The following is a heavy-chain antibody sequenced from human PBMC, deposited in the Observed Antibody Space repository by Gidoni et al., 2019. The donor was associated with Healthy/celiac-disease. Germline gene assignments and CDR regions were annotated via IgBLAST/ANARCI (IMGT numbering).Heavy chain of an antibody. J-gene: IGHJ3*02. CDR3: AKDQQYCSGGSCYRGTIDAFDI. CDR1: GFTFSSYA. CDR2: MSGRGGST. Sequence: EVQLLESGGGLVQPGGSLRLSCAASGFTFSSYATSWFRQAPGKGLEWVSAMSGRGGSTYYADSVKGRFTISRDNSKNTLYLQMNSLRAEDTAVYYCAKDQQYCSGGSCYRGTIDAFDIWGQGTMVTVSS. V-gene: IGHV3-23*01. D-gene: IGHD2-15*01.